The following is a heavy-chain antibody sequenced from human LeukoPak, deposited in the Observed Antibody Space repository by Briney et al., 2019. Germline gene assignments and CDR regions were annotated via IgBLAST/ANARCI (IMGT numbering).Heavy chain of an antibody. Sequence: PSETLSLTCTVSGGSISSSSYYWGWIRQPPGKGLEWIGSIYYSGSTYYNPSLKSRVTISVDTSKNQFSLKLSSVTAADTAVYYCARDLGYGGNPYFDYWGQGTLVTVSS. CDR2: IYYSGST. D-gene: IGHD4-23*01. CDR3: ARDLGYGGNPYFDY. CDR1: GGSISSSSYY. V-gene: IGHV4-39*07. J-gene: IGHJ4*02.